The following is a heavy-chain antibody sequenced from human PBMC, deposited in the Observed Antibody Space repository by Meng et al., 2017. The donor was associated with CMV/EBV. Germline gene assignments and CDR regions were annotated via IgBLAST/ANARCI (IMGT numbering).Heavy chain of an antibody. Sequence: QDQPGPAGAEVKQPRSSVKVACKASGGNLRTYASSCRRQAHGQGLEWMGGIIPISGTTNYAQKCQGRVTITADLYTSTAYIELSSVRSEDTAMYYCASQGQGVDYWGQGTLVTVSS. CDR1: GGNLRTYA. CDR2: IIPISGTT. J-gene: IGHJ4*02. D-gene: IGHD3-16*01. V-gene: IGHV1-69*12. CDR3: ASQGQGVDY.